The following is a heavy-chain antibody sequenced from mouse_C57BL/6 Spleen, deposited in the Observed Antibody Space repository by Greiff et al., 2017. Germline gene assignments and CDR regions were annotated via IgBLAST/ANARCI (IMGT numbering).Heavy chain of an antibody. CDR2: ISGGGGNT. V-gene: IGHV5-9*01. CDR1: GFTFSSYT. Sequence: DVQLVESGGGLVKPGGSLKLSCAASGFTFSSYTMSWVRQTPEKRLEWVATISGGGGNTYYPDIVKGLFTISRDNAKNTLYLQMSSLRSEDTALYYSASHYSNYVPFFAYWGQGTLVTVSA. J-gene: IGHJ3*01. CDR3: ASHYSNYVPFFAY. D-gene: IGHD2-5*01.